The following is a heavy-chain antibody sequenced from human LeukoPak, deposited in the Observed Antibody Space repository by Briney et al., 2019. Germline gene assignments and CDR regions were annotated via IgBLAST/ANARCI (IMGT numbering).Heavy chain of an antibody. CDR2: ISSSSGYK. CDR3: AREYRGEYYFAY. V-gene: IGHV3-11*06. J-gene: IGHJ4*02. Sequence: PGGSLRLSCAASGFIFSDYYMSWIRQTPEKGLDWLSFISSSSGYKNYADSLKGRFTISGDNSKNTLYLQMNSLRAEDTAVYYCAREYRGEYYFAYWGQGTLVTVSS. CDR1: GFIFSDYY. D-gene: IGHD3-10*01.